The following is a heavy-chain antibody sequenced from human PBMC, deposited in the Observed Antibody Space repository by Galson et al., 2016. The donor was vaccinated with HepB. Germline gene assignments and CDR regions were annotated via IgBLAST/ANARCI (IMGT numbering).Heavy chain of an antibody. CDR2: IWYDGSNK. J-gene: IGHJ6*02. D-gene: IGHD3-16*01. V-gene: IGHV3-33*01. CDR1: GFTFSNYG. Sequence: SLRLSCAASGFTFSNYGMHWVRQAPGKGLEWVAAIWYDGSNKYYADSVMGRITISRDNSKNTLYLQMNSLRAEDTAVYYCARGGRSLSGVDVWGQGTMVTVSS. CDR3: ARGGRSLSGVDV.